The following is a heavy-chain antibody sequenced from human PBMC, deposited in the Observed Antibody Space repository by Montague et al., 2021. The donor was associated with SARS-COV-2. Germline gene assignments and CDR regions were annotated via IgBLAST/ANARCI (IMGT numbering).Heavy chain of an antibody. CDR1: GDSMTSGSHF. Sequence: TLSLTCTVSGDSMTSGSHFWTWIRQPAGKGLEWIGHIQASGTSNYNPSLRDRITLSIDTSRNQFSLELRSVTAADTAVYFCARDRPESWRISPSLAGLFATVVHSASGMDVWGRGTTVIVS. D-gene: IGHD3-22*01. CDR3: ARDRPESWRISPSLAGLFATVVHSASGMDV. J-gene: IGHJ6*02. CDR2: IQASGTS. V-gene: IGHV4-61*09.